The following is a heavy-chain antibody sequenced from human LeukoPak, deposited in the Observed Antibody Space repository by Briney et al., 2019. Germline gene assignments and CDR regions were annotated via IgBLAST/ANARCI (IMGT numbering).Heavy chain of an antibody. V-gene: IGHV3-23*01. J-gene: IGHJ3*02. CDR3: ARYCSSTSCYRSPDAFDI. D-gene: IGHD2-2*01. Sequence: GGSLRPSCAASGFTFSSYAMSWVRQAPGKGLEWVSAISGSGGSTYYADSVKGRFTISRDNSKNTLYLQMNSLRAEDTAVYYCARYCSSTSCYRSPDAFDIWGQGTMVTVSS. CDR2: ISGSGGST. CDR1: GFTFSSYA.